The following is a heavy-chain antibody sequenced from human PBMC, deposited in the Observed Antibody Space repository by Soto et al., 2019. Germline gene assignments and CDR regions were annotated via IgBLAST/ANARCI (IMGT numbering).Heavy chain of an antibody. J-gene: IGHJ6*02. Sequence: SETLSLACAVSGGSISSGGYSWSWIRQPPGKGLEWIGYIYHSGSTYYNPSLKSRVTISVDRSKNQFSLKLSSVTAADTAVYYCARGRSSVLLFLEYVHYYYGMDVWGQATTVTVSS. CDR2: IYHSGST. D-gene: IGHD3-3*01. V-gene: IGHV4-30-2*01. CDR1: GGSISSGGYS. CDR3: ARGRSSVLLFLEYVHYYYGMDV.